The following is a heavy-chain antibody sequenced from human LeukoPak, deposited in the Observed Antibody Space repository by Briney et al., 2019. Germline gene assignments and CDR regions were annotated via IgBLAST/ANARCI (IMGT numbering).Heavy chain of an antibody. CDR2: ISSGGSSS. CDR3: ARHYYYDSGNYPVCFDY. V-gene: IGHV3-23*01. Sequence: GGSLRLSCAASGFTFSDYGMSWVRQAPGKGLEWVSGISSGGSSSYYADSVKGRFTISRDNSKNTLYLQMISLRAEDTALYYCARHYYYDSGNYPVCFDYWGQGTLVTVSS. D-gene: IGHD3-10*01. CDR1: GFTFSDYG. J-gene: IGHJ4*02.